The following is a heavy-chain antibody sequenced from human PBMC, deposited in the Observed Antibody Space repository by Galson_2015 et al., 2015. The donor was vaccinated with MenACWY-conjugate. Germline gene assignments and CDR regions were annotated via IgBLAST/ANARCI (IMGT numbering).Heavy chain of an antibody. J-gene: IGHJ4*02. CDR1: GYTFTTYG. CDR2: ISTYNGNT. D-gene: IGHD6-13*01. Sequence: SVKVSCKASGYTFTTYGISWVRQAPGQGLEWMGWISTYNGNTKYAQNLQGRVTMTTDTSTSTTYMELRSLRSDDTAVYYCARGGAAAGTYYFDSWGQGTLVTVSS. CDR3: ARGGAAAGTYYFDS. V-gene: IGHV1-18*01.